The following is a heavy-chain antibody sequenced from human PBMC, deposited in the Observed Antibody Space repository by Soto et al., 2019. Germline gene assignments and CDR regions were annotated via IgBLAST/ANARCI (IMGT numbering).Heavy chain of an antibody. CDR3: ARDFYRTIDS. CDR1: GFDFSNTW. D-gene: IGHD3-16*02. V-gene: IGHV3-74*01. J-gene: IGHJ4*02. Sequence: PGGSLRLSCATSGFDFSNTWIHWVRQVPGQGLVWVSRINSDGSSIIYADSVKGRFTLSRDNAKNTAHLQMSSLRVEDTAVYYCARDFYRTIDSWGQGIPVTVSS. CDR2: INSDGSSI.